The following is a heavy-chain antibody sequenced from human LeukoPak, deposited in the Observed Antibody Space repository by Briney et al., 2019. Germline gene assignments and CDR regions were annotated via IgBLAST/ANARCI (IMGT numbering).Heavy chain of an antibody. V-gene: IGHV3-21*01. CDR1: GFTFSTYI. J-gene: IGHJ3*02. CDR3: ASIVVATNAVDI. Sequence: GGSLRLSCAASGFTFSTYIMNWVRQAPGKGLEWVSSISSGSSYIFYADSVKGRFTISRDNAKNSLYLQMNSLRAEDTAVYYCASIVVATNAVDIWGQGTMVTVAS. CDR2: ISSGSSYI. D-gene: IGHD1-26*01.